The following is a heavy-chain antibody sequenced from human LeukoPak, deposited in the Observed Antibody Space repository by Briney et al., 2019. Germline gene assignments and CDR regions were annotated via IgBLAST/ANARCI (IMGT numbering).Heavy chain of an antibody. CDR1: GFTVSSNY. CDR3: ASPAWGYCSGGSCLDY. D-gene: IGHD2-15*01. CDR2: IYSGGST. J-gene: IGHJ4*02. Sequence: GGSLRLSCAASGFTVSSNYMSWVRQAPGKGLEWVSVIYSGGSTYYADSVKGRFTISRDNSKNTLYLQMNSLRAEDTAVYYCASPAWGYCSGGSCLDYWGQGTLVTVSS. V-gene: IGHV3-66*01.